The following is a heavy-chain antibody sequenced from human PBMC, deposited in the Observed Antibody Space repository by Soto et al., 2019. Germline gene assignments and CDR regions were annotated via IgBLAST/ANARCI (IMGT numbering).Heavy chain of an antibody. CDR2: IYHGGTT. V-gene: IGHV4-38-2*02. J-gene: IGHJ4*03. Sequence: PSETLSLTGTVSGDSISSGSYWGWIRQPPGEGPEWIASIYHGGTTFYNPSLKSRISISVDTSKNQFSLRLTSVTAADTATYYCARVHVMVVAGSTFDYWGRGTLVTVSS. CDR3: ARVHVMVVAGSTFDY. D-gene: IGHD6-19*01. CDR1: GDSISSGSY.